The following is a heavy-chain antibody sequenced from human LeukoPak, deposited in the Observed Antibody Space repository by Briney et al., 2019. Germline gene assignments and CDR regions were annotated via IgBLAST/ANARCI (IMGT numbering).Heavy chain of an antibody. D-gene: IGHD2-8*01. J-gene: IGHJ6*02. CDR3: ARVSYCTNGVCYPDYYYGMDV. Sequence: GGSLRLSCAASGFTFSSYAMHWVRQAPGKGLEWVSVISYDGSNKYYADSVRGRFTISRDNSKHTLYLQMNSLRAEDTAVYYCARVSYCTNGVCYPDYYYGMDVWGQGTTVTVSS. CDR2: ISYDGSNK. CDR1: GFTFSSYA. V-gene: IGHV3-30-3*01.